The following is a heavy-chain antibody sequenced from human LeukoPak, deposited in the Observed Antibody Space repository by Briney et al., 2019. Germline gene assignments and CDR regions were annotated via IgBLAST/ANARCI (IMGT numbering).Heavy chain of an antibody. CDR2: IKQDGSEK. J-gene: IGHJ4*02. Sequence: GGSLRVSCAASGFTFSSYWMSWVRQAPGKGLEWVANIKQDGSEKYYVDSVKGRFTISRDNAKNSLYLQMNSLRAEDTAVYYCAKDNFAYCLDYGGQGTLVTVSS. CDR1: GFTFSSYW. CDR3: AKDNFAYCLDY. D-gene: IGHD2-8*02. V-gene: IGHV3-7*01.